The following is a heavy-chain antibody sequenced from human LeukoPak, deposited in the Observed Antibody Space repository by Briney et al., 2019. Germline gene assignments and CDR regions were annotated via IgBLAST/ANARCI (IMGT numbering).Heavy chain of an antibody. D-gene: IGHD6-13*01. Sequence: SETLSLTCTVSGGSISSSSYYWGWIRQPPGKGLEWIGSIYYSGSTYYNPSLKSRVTISVDTSKNQFSLKLSSVTAADTAVYYCAGSGYSSSWYGPIWDYWGQGTLVTVSS. J-gene: IGHJ4*02. CDR1: GGSISSSSYY. V-gene: IGHV4-39*01. CDR2: IYYSGST. CDR3: AGSGYSSSWYGPIWDY.